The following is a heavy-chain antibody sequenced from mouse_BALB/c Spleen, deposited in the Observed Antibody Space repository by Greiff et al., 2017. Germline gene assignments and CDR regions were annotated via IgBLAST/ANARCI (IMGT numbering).Heavy chain of an antibody. Sequence: EVHLVESGGGLVQPGGSLKLSCAASGFTFSSYTMSWVRQTPEKRLEWVAYISNGGGSTYYPDTVKGRFTISRDNAKNTLYLQMSSLKSEDTAMYYCARHTYYGNHFDYWGQGTTLTVSS. CDR3: ARHTYYGNHFDY. J-gene: IGHJ2*01. D-gene: IGHD2-10*01. CDR1: GFTFSSYT. V-gene: IGHV5-12-2*01. CDR2: ISNGGGST.